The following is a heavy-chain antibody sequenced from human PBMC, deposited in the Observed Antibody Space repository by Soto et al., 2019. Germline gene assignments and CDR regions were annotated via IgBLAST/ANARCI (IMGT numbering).Heavy chain of an antibody. J-gene: IGHJ5*02. CDR2: INAGNGNT. Sequence: ASVKVSCKASGYTFTSYAMHWVRQAPGQRLEWMGWINAGNGNTKYSQKFQGRVTITRDTSASTAYMELSSLRSEDTAVYYCARDRNYYDSSGYYYHWFAPWGQGTLVTVSS. D-gene: IGHD3-22*01. CDR3: ARDRNYYDSSGYYYHWFAP. CDR1: GYTFTSYA. V-gene: IGHV1-3*01.